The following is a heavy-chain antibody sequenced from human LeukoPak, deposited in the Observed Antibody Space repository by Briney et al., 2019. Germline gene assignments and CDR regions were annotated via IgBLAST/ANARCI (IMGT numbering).Heavy chain of an antibody. V-gene: IGHV4-59*01. CDR3: AGEVAGRGGFDY. Sequence: SETLSLTCTVSGGSISSYYWSWIRQPPGKGLEWIGYIYYSGSTNYNPSLKSRVTISVDTSKNQFSLKLSSGTAADTAVYYCAGEVAGRGGFDYWGQGTLVTVSS. D-gene: IGHD6-19*01. CDR1: GGSISSYY. CDR2: IYYSGST. J-gene: IGHJ4*02.